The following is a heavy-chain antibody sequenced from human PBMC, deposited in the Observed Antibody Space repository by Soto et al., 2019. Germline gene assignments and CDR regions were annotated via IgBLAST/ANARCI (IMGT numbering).Heavy chain of an antibody. CDR3: ARGRGYSYGRGGWFDP. D-gene: IGHD5-18*01. J-gene: IGHJ5*02. CDR2: INHSGST. V-gene: IGHV4-34*01. Sequence: QVQLQQWGAGLLKPSETLSLTCAVYGGSFSGYYWSWIRQPPGKGLEWIGEINHSGSTNYNPSLKRRLTLSVDTSKNQFALKLSSVTAADTAVYYCARGRGYSYGRGGWFDPWGQGTLVTVSS. CDR1: GGSFSGYY.